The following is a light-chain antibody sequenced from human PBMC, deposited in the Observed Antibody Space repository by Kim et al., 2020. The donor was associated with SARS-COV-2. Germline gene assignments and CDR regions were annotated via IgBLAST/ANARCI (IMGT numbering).Light chain of an antibody. CDR3: QKYDSAPLT. CDR1: QGISSR. J-gene: IGKJ4*01. V-gene: IGKV1-27*01. CDR2: AAS. Sequence: DIQMTQSPSSLSASVGDRVTITCRASQGISSRLAWYQQKPGKVPKLLIYAASTLLSGVPSRFSGSGSGTDFTLTISSLQPEDVASYYCQKYDSAPLTFGGGTKVEI.